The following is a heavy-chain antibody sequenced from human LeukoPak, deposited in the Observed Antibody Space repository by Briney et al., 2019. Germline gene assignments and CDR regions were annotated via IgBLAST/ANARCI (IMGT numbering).Heavy chain of an antibody. CDR3: ATGDGYNSFDY. J-gene: IGHJ4*02. D-gene: IGHD5-24*01. CDR2: IYYSGST. CDR1: GGSMSSYY. Sequence: SETLSLTCTVSGGSMSSYYWSWIRQPPGKGLEWIGYIYYSGSTKYNPSLKSRVTISVDTSKNQFSLKLSSVTAADTAVYYCATGDGYNSFDYWGQGTLVTVSS. V-gene: IGHV4-59*08.